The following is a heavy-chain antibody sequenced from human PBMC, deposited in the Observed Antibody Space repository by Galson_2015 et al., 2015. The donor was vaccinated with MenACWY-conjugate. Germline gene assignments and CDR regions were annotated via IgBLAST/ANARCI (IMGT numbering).Heavy chain of an antibody. J-gene: IGHJ4*02. V-gene: IGHV4-59*01. CDR2: MYYSGSA. Sequence: ETLSLTCPVSGGSINSYYWSWIRQPPGKGLEWIGYMYYSGSANYNPSLKSRVTISVDTSKNQFSLTTTSVTAADTAVYYCARGVNLASMAGYWGQGTLVTVSS. D-gene: IGHD3-3*02. CDR1: GGSINSYY. CDR3: ARGVNLASMAGY.